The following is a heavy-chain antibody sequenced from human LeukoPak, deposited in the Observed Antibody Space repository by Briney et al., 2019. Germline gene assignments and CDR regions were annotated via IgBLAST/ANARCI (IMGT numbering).Heavy chain of an antibody. D-gene: IGHD5-18*01. Sequence: SETLSLTCTVSGGSISSYYWSWIRQPTGKGLEWIGYIYHSGSTNYNPSLKSRVTISVDTSKNQFSLKLSSVTAADTAVYYCARLPRYYYFDYWGQGTLVTVSS. CDR2: IYHSGST. CDR3: ARLPRYYYFDY. J-gene: IGHJ4*02. V-gene: IGHV4-59*08. CDR1: GGSISSYY.